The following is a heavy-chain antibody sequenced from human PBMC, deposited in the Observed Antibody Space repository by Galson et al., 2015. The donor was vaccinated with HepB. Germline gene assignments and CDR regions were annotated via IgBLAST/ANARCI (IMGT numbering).Heavy chain of an antibody. CDR2: ISGSGGTT. D-gene: IGHD5-18*01. J-gene: IGHJ4*02. CDR3: ANGYVDAAMGPY. CDR1: GFTFSSYA. V-gene: IGHV3-23*01. Sequence: SLRLSCAASGFTFSSYAMTWVRQAPGKGLEWVSAISGSGGTTYYADSVKGRFTISRDNSKNTLYLQINSLRAEDTAVYYCANGYVDAAMGPYWGQGTLVTVSS.